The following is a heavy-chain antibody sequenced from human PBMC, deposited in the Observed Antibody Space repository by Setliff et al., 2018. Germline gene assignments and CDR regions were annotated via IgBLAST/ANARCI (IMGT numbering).Heavy chain of an antibody. V-gene: IGHV4-4*07. D-gene: IGHD2-21*01. CDR2: INTSGST. CDR3: ARGLEGEDYFYYMDV. J-gene: IGHJ6*03. CDR1: GGSISYNY. Sequence: SETLSLTCTVSGGSISYNYWSWIRQPAGKGLQWIGRINTSGSTKYNPSLRSRVTMSVDPSKNQFSLKLSAVTAADTAVYYCARGLEGEDYFYYMDVWGKGNTVTVSS.